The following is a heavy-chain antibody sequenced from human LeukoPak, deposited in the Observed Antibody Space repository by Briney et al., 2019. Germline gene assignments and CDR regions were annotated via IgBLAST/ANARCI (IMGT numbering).Heavy chain of an antibody. V-gene: IGHV4-38-2*02. CDR1: GYSISSGYY. Sequence: SETLSLTCTVSGYSISSGYYWGWIRQPPGKGLEWIGSGSTYYNPSLKSRVTISVDTSKNQFSLKVNSVTAADTAVYYCARLVIPWGQGILVTVSS. CDR3: ARLVIP. D-gene: IGHD3-10*01. J-gene: IGHJ5*02. CDR2: SGST.